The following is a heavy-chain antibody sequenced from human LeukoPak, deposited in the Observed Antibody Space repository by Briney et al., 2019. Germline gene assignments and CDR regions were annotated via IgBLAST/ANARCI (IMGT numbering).Heavy chain of an antibody. V-gene: IGHV4-59*12. D-gene: IGHD3-3*01. CDR3: ARDRLAIFGVERGPTFDY. J-gene: IGHJ4*02. CDR2: IYYSGST. CDR1: GGSISSYY. Sequence: SEILSLTCTVSGGSISSYYRSWIRQPPGKGLEWIGYIYYSGSTNYNPSLKSRVTISVDTSKNQFSLKLSSVTAADAAVYYCARDRLAIFGVERGPTFDYWGQGTLVTVSS.